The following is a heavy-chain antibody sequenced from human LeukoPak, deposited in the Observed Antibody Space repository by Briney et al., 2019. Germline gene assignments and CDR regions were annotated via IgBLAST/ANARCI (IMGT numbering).Heavy chain of an antibody. CDR2: IYISGST. D-gene: IGHD3-22*01. V-gene: IGHV4-4*07. CDR3: ARDQSYDSSGYYDY. CDR1: GGSISGYY. J-gene: IGHJ4*02. Sequence: SETLSLTCTVSGGSISGYYWNWIRQPAGKGLEWIGRIYISGSTNYNPSLKSRVTISVDTSKNQFSLKLSSVTAADTAVYYCARDQSYDSSGYYDYWGKGTLVTVSS.